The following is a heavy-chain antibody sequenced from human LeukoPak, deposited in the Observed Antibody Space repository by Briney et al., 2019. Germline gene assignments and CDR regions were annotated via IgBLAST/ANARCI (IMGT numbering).Heavy chain of an antibody. V-gene: IGHV1-46*01. CDR3: ARDLRGDTAMVTSDY. CDR1: GYTFTSYY. CDR2: INPSGGST. D-gene: IGHD5-18*01. Sequence: ASVKVSCKASGYTFTSYYMHWMRQAPGQGLEWMGIINPSGGSTSYAQKFQGRVTMTRDTSTSTVYMELSSLRSEDTAVYYCARDLRGDTAMVTSDYWGQGTLVTVSS. J-gene: IGHJ4*02.